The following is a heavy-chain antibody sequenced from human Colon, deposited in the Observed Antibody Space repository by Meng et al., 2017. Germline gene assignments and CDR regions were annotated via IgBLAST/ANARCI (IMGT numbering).Heavy chain of an antibody. CDR2: IYHSGST. Sequence: PERRPGRVTPPESPPPPCSVSGGATSIGHGWSWVRQPPGKGLEWIGEIYHSGSTNYNPSLKSRVTISVDKSKNQFSLKLSSVTAADTAVYYCASFPPPGKQWLVTDYWGQGTLVTVSS. CDR1: GGATSIGHG. CDR3: ASFPPPGKQWLVTDY. V-gene: IGHV4-4*03. D-gene: IGHD6-19*01. J-gene: IGHJ4*02.